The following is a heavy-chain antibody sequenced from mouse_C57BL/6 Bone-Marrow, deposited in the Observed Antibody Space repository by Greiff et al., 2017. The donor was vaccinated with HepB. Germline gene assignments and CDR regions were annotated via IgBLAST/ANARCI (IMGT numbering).Heavy chain of an antibody. J-gene: IGHJ2*01. CDR1: GYTFTDYE. D-gene: IGHD1-2*01. V-gene: IGHV1-15*01. CDR3: TRGGLLRLTGSYYFDY. Sequence: VKLMESGAELVRPGASVTLSCKASGYTFTDYEMHWVKQTPVPGLEWIGAIDPETGGTAYNQKFKGKAILTADKSSSTAYMELRSLTSEDSAVYYCTRGGLLRLTGSYYFDYWGQGTTLTVSS. CDR2: IDPETGGT.